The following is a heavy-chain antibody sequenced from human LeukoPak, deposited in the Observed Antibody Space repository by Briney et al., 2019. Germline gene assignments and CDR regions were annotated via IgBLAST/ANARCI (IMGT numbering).Heavy chain of an antibody. J-gene: IGHJ1*01. CDR2: IYYSGST. D-gene: IGHD3-22*01. Sequence: SETLSLTCTVSGGSISSSSYYWGWIRQPPGKGLEWIGSIYYSGSTYYNPSLKSRVTISVDTSKNQFSLKLSSVTAADTAVYYCARVLQDYDSSGYYFPDQYFQHWGQGTLVTVSS. CDR1: GGSISSSSYY. CDR3: ARVLQDYDSSGYYFPDQYFQH. V-gene: IGHV4-39*07.